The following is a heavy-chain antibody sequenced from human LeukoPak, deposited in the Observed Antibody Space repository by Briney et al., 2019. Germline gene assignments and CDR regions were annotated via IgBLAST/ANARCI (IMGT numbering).Heavy chain of an antibody. D-gene: IGHD3-16*01. CDR3: ARYGGFLDY. Sequence: GGSLRLSCAASRFTFSTYWMHWVRQAPGKGLVWVSRINSDGSSTSYADSVKGRFTISRDNAKNTLYLQMNSLRGEDTAVYNCARYGGFLDYWGQGTLVTVSS. V-gene: IGHV3-74*01. J-gene: IGHJ4*02. CDR1: RFTFSTYW. CDR2: INSDGSST.